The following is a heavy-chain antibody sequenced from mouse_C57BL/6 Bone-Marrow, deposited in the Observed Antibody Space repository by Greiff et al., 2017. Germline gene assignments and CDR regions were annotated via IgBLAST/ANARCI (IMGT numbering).Heavy chain of an antibody. CDR1: GYTFTDYY. V-gene: IGHV1-19*01. CDR3: ARDTVVGDFAY. Sequence: SGPVLVKPGASVKMSCKASGYTFTDYYMNWVKQSHGKSLEWIGVINPYNGGTSYNQKFQGKATLTVDKSSSTAYMELNSLTSEDSAVYYCARDTVVGDFAYWGQGTLVTVSA. CDR2: INPYNGGT. D-gene: IGHD1-1*01. J-gene: IGHJ3*01.